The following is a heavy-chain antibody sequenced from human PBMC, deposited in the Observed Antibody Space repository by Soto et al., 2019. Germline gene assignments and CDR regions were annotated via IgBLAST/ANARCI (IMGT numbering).Heavy chain of an antibody. J-gene: IGHJ4*02. D-gene: IGHD6-19*01. CDR1: GFTFSSYT. CDR3: ARGAGIAVAGTSFDY. V-gene: IGHV3-30-3*01. Sequence: QVHLVESGGGVVQPGRSLRLSCAASGFTFSSYTMHWVRQAPGKGLEWVALISYDGSYKYYADSVKGRFTISRDNSKNTLYLQMNSLTAEDTAVYYCARGAGIAVAGTSFDYWGQGTLVTVSS. CDR2: ISYDGSYK.